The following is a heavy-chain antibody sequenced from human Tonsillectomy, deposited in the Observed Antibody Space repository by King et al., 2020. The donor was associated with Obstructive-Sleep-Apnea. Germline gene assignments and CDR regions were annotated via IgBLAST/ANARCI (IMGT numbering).Heavy chain of an antibody. V-gene: IGHV3-23*04. CDR2: IDSSGDT. Sequence: VQLVESGGGLVQPGGSLRLSCAASGFSFSNYAMSWVRQAPGTGLDGVSGIDSSGDTYYADSVKGRFTISRANSKNTLFLQMYSRRSEDTAVYYCAKPIITMIRGGTYYYYGLDVWGQGTTITVSS. J-gene: IGHJ6*02. CDR1: GFSFSNYA. CDR3: AKPIITMIRGGTYYYYGLDV. D-gene: IGHD3-10*01.